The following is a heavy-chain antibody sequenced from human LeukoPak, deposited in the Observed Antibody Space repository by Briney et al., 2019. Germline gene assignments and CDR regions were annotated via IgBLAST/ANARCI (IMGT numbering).Heavy chain of an antibody. CDR2: INHSGST. CDR3: ARLSKIAAAGRPYYCGMDV. V-gene: IGHV4-34*01. Sequence: SETLSLTCAVYGGSFSGYYWSWIRQPPGKGLEWIGEINHSGSTNYNPSLKSRVTISVDTSKNQFSLKLSSVTAADTAVYYCARLSKIAAAGRPYYCGMDVWGQGTTVTVSS. D-gene: IGHD6-13*01. CDR1: GGSFSGYY. J-gene: IGHJ6*02.